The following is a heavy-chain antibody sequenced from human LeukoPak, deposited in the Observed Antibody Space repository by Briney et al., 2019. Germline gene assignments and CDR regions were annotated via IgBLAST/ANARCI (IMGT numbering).Heavy chain of an antibody. Sequence: PGGSLRLSCAASGFTFSSYGMSWVRQAPGKGLEGVSGISVSGGSTYYADSVKGRFTISRDNSKNTLYVQMNSLRAEDTAVYYCAKRISSGYYSTFDYWGQGILVTVSS. CDR3: AKRISSGYYSTFDY. CDR2: ISVSGGST. J-gene: IGHJ4*02. V-gene: IGHV3-23*01. D-gene: IGHD3-22*01. CDR1: GFTFSSYG.